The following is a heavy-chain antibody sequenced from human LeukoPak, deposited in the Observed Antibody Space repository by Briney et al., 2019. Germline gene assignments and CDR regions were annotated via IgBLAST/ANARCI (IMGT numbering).Heavy chain of an antibody. CDR1: GGSISTISDY. V-gene: IGHV4-39*01. J-gene: IGHJ4*02. Sequence: SETLSLTCAVSGGSISTISDYWDWIRQPPGKGLEWIGSVYYSGSTYYNPSLKSRIIISVDTSKNQFSLKLNSVTAADTAVYYCARGKKTTVTTIKLFDYWGQGTLVTVSS. CDR2: VYYSGST. D-gene: IGHD4-11*01. CDR3: ARGKKTTVTTIKLFDY.